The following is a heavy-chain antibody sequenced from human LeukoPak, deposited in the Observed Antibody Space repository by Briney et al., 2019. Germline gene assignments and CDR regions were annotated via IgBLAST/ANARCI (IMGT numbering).Heavy chain of an antibody. J-gene: IGHJ3*02. V-gene: IGHV1-2*02. CDR1: GYTFTGYQ. D-gene: IGHD3-10*01. CDR3: ASPYASGTFDI. CDR2: INPNSGGT. Sequence: GASVKVSCKASGYTFTGYQMHWVRQAPGQGLEWMGWINPNSGGTNYAQNFQGRVTMTRDTSISTAYMELSRLRSDDTAVYYCASPYASGTFDIWGQGTMVTVSS.